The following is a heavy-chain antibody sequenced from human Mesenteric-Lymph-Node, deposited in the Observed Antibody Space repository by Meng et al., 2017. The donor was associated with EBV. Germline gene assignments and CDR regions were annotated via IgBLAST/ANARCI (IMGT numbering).Heavy chain of an antibody. CDR2: IIPIFGTR. J-gene: IGHJ6*02. V-gene: IGHV1-69*01. CDR1: GDTFRNHP. CDR3: ARDRDYYYHYHGMDV. Sequence: QVQLVHSGAEVKKPGSSVKVSCKVSGDTFRNHPISWVRQAPGQGLEWMGGIIPIFGTRNYAQNFQGRVTMTADESTSTAYMELSSLRSEDTAVYYCARDRDYYYHYHGMDVWGQGTTVTVSS.